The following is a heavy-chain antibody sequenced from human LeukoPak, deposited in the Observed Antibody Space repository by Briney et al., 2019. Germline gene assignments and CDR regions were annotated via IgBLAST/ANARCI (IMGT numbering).Heavy chain of an antibody. V-gene: IGHV3-11*06. CDR3: ARDYKYAFDN. Sequence: GGSLRLSCVASGFTVSTNYMSWVRQAPGKGLEWISYIGIDSGNTNYADSVKGRFTISGDKAKNSLYLQMNSLRVEDTAVYYCARDYKYAFDNWGQGTLVTVSS. CDR1: GFTVSTNY. D-gene: IGHD5-24*01. CDR2: IGIDSGNT. J-gene: IGHJ4*02.